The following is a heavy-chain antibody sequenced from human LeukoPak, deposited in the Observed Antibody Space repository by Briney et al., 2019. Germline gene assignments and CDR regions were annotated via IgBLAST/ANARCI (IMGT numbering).Heavy chain of an antibody. J-gene: IGHJ6*03. CDR2: INPNSGGT. CDR1: GYTFTGYY. Sequence: GASVKVSCKASGYTFTGYYMHWVRQAPGQGLEWMGWINPNSGGTNYAQKFQGRVTMTRDTSISTAYMELSRLRSDDTAVYYCARDGSYSPYYYYYYMDVWGKGTTVTVSS. V-gene: IGHV1-2*02. D-gene: IGHD1-26*01. CDR3: ARDGSYSPYYYYYYMDV.